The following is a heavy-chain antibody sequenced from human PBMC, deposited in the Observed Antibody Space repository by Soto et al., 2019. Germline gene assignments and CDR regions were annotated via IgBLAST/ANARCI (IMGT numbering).Heavy chain of an antibody. V-gene: IGHV3-21*01. J-gene: IGHJ6*02. Sequence: EVQLVESGGGLVKPGGSLRLSCAASGFTFSSYSINWVRQAPGKGLEWVSSISSSGDYIYYADSVKGRSTISRDNANNSPFLQINSVRAEDTAVYSCARDSNNRQPCMNVWGQGSTDSVSS. D-gene: IGHD1-1*01. CDR3: ARDSNNRQPCMNV. CDR2: ISSSGDYI. CDR1: GFTFSSYS.